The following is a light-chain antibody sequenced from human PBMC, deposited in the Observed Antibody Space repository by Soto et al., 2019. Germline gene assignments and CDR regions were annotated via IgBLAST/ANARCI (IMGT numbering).Light chain of an antibody. CDR1: SGHSSYI. CDR2: LESSGSY. V-gene: IGLV4-60*02. J-gene: IGLJ2*01. CDR3: ETWDSSTPVV. Sequence: QSVLTQSSSASASLGSSVKLTCTLSSGHSSYIIAWHQQQPGKAPRYLMKLESSGSYNKGSGVPDRFSGSSSGADRYLTISNLQFEDVADYYCETWDSSTPVVFGGGTHLTVL.